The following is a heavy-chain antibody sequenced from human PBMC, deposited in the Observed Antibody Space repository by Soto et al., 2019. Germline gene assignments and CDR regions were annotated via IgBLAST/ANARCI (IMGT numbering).Heavy chain of an antibody. V-gene: IGHV3-9*01. CDR1: GFTFDDYA. CDR2: ISWNSGSI. CDR3: AKDMEGYSSSWYFDY. D-gene: IGHD6-13*01. Sequence: GGSLRLSCAASGFTFDDYAMHWVRQAPGKGLEWVSGISWNSGSIGYADSVKGRFTISRDNAKNSLYLQMNSLRAEDTALYYCAKDMEGYSSSWYFDYWGQGTLVTVSS. J-gene: IGHJ4*02.